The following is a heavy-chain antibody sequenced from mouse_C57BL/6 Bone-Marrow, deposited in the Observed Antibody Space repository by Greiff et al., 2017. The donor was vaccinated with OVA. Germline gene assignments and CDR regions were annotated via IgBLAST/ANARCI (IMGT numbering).Heavy chain of an antibody. J-gene: IGHJ4*01. CDR3: TRGAFYYYGSSDAMDY. Sequence: DVKLVESGEGLVKPGGSLKLSCAASGFTFSSYAMSWVRQTPEKRLEWVAYISSGGDYIYYADTVKGRFTISRDNARNTLYLQMSSLKSEDTDVYYSTRGAFYYYGSSDAMDYWGQGTSVTVSS. CDR2: ISSGGDYI. V-gene: IGHV5-9-1*02. D-gene: IGHD1-1*01. CDR1: GFTFSSYA.